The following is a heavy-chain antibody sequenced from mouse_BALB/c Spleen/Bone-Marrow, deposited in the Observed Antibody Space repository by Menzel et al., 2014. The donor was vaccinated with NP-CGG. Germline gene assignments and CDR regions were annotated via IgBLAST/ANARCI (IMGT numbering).Heavy chain of an antibody. D-gene: IGHD1-1*01. CDR2: IYPGDGDT. J-gene: IGHJ4*01. CDR1: GYAFSKYW. CDR3: ASRGDYSYAMDY. Sequence: QVQLKESGAELVRPGSSVKISCKASGYAFSKYWMNWMKRRPGQGLEWIGQIYPGDGDTNYNGKFKGKATLTADKSSSTAYMQLSSLTSEDSAVYFCASRGDYSYAMDYWGQGTSVTVSS. V-gene: IGHV1-80*01.